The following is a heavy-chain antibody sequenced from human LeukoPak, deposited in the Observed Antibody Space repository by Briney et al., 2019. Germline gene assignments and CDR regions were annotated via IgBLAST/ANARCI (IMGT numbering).Heavy chain of an antibody. CDR3: ARGRSEGARGPFDY. CDR1: GGSISSYY. J-gene: IGHJ4*02. D-gene: IGHD2-15*01. V-gene: IGHV4-59*01. Sequence: SETLSLTCTVSGGSISSYYWSWIRQPPGKGLECIGYIYYTGSTNYNPSLKSRVTISVDTSKKQFSLKLSSVTAADTAVYYCARGRSEGARGPFDYWGQGTPVTVSS. CDR2: IYYTGST.